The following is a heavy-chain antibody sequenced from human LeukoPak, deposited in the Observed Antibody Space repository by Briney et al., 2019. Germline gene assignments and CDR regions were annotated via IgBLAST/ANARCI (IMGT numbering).Heavy chain of an antibody. CDR3: ARDQLRHDY. CDR2: INWNGGST. Sequence: GGSLRLSCAASGFTFSSYAMSWVRQAPGRGLEWVSGINWNGGSTGYADSVKGRFTISRDNAKNSLYLQMNSLRAEDTALYYCARDQLRHDYWGQGTLVTVSS. D-gene: IGHD2-2*01. J-gene: IGHJ4*02. CDR1: GFTFSSYA. V-gene: IGHV3-20*04.